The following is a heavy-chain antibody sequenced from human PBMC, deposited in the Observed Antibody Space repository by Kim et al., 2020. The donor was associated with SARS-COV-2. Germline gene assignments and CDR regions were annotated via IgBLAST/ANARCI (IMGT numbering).Heavy chain of an antibody. V-gene: IGHV3-43*01. Sequence: DSVKGRFTISRDNSKNSLYLQMNSLRAEDTALYYCARDMSITTPVYYFDYWGQGTLVTVSS. CDR3: ARDMSITTPVYYFDY. D-gene: IGHD6-6*01. J-gene: IGHJ4*02.